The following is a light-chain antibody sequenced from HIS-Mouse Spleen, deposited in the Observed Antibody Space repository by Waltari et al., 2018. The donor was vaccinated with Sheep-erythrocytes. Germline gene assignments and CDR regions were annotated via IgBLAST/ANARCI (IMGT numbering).Light chain of an antibody. J-gene: IGLJ1*01. V-gene: IGLV2-11*01. CDR2: GVS. CDR3: CSYAGSYNHV. CDR1: SSDVGGFNY. Sequence: QSALTQPRPVSGSPGQSVTISCTGTSSDVGGFNYFSWYQQHPGKAPKLLIYGVSKRPSGVPDRFSGSKSGNTVSLTISGLQAEDEADYYCCSYAGSYNHVFATGTKVTVL.